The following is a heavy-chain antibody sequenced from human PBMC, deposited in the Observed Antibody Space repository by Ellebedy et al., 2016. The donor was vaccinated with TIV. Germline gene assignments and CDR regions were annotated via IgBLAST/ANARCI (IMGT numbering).Heavy chain of an antibody. Sequence: MPSETLSLTCTVSGDSISSSSFYWGWIRQPPGKGLEWIGEINPSGTTNYNPSLKSRVTMSVDTPKNQFSLRLTSVTAADTAGYFCARARGQSLYGSGSYFTNWGQGDMVTVSS. J-gene: IGHJ4*02. CDR2: INPSGTT. CDR1: GDSISSSSFY. V-gene: IGHV4-39*07. D-gene: IGHD3-10*01. CDR3: ARARGQSLYGSGSYFTN.